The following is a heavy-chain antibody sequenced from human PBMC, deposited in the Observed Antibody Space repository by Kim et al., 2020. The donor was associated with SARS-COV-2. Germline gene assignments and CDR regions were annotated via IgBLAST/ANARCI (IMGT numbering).Heavy chain of an antibody. CDR3: TTDLIVVVVAASIDNY. D-gene: IGHD2-15*01. Sequence: GGSLRLSCAASGFTFSNAWMSWVRQAPGKGLKRVGRINCKTDGGTTDYAAPVKGRFTISRDDSKNTLYLQMNSLKTEDTAVYYCTTDLIVVVVAASIDNYWGQGTLVTVSS. CDR2: INCKTDGGTT. CDR1: GFTFSNAW. J-gene: IGHJ4*02. V-gene: IGHV3-15*01.